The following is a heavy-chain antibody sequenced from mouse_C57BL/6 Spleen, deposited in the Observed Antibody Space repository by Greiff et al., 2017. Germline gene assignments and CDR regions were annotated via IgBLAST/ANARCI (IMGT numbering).Heavy chain of an antibody. V-gene: IGHV1-52*01. D-gene: IGHD2-4*01. CDR3: ARRRRDHYDHAMDY. Sequence: QVQLQQPGAELVRPGSSVKLSCKASGYTFTSYWMHWVKQRPIQGLEWIGNIDPSDSETHYNQKFKDKATLTVDKSSSTAYMPLSSLTSEDSAVYYCARRRRDHYDHAMDYWGQGTSVTVAS. CDR2: IDPSDSET. CDR1: GYTFTSYW. J-gene: IGHJ4*01.